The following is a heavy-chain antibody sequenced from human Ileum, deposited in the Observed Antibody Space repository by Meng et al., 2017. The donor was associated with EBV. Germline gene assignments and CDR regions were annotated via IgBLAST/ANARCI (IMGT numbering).Heavy chain of an antibody. J-gene: IGHJ4*02. CDR3: RHSHCDGAGCSDG. CDR1: GGSFSDYY. V-gene: IGHV4-34*09. D-gene: IGHD2-15*01. CDR2: INHGGGT. Sequence: QVHLQESGPGLVKPSXXLSLTCGVYGGSFSDYYWDWIRQPPGEGLEWIGRINHGGGTMYNPSLQSRVSISVDTSKNHFSVKLTSVTAADTAVYFCRHSHCDGAGCSDGWGQGTLVTVSS.